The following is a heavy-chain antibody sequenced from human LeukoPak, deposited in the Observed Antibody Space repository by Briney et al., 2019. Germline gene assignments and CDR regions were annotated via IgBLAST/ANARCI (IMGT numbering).Heavy chain of an antibody. J-gene: IGHJ3*02. CDR1: GFTFSSYG. D-gene: IGHD2/OR15-2a*01. CDR2: IWYDESNK. CDR3: AREDPSVNDAFDI. Sequence: AGRSPRLSCAASGFTFSSYGMHWVRQGPGKGLEWVAGIWYDESNKYYAYSVEGRFTISRDNSKNTLDLEMNSLRAEDTAVYYCAREDPSVNDAFDIWGQGTMVTVSS. V-gene: IGHV3-33*01.